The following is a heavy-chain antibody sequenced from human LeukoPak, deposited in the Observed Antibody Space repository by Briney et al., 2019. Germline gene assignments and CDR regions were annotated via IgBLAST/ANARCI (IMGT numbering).Heavy chain of an antibody. J-gene: IGHJ4*02. CDR2: ISGSGNGGSI. D-gene: IGHD2/OR15-2a*01. Sequence: GGSLRLSCSASGFVFSIYTMYWVRQAPGKGPEYVSTISGSGNGGSIYYADSVKGRFTISRDDSKSIVYLQMNGLRSEDTAVCYCVKDFGRVRGTPDSWGQGTLVTVSS. CDR1: GFVFSIYT. V-gene: IGHV3-64D*06. CDR3: VKDFGRVRGTPDS.